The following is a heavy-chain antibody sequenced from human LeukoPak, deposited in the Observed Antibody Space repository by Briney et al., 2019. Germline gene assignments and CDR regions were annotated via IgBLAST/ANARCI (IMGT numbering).Heavy chain of an antibody. Sequence: SETLSLTCAVYGGSFSGYYWSWIRQPPGKGLEWIGEINHSGSTNYNPSLKSRVTISVDTSKNQFSLKLSPVTAADTAVYYCASPRGCGGDCSSFGYWGQGTLVTVSS. CDR2: INHSGST. J-gene: IGHJ4*02. CDR3: ASPRGCGGDCSSFGY. CDR1: GGSFSGYY. V-gene: IGHV4-34*01. D-gene: IGHD2-21*02.